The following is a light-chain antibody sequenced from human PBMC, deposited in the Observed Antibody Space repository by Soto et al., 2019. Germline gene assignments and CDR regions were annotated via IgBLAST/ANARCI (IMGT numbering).Light chain of an antibody. CDR3: QHRMNWPLT. Sequence: ESVWTQSTATLSLSRGDRATLSCRASQSIGTYVNWFQQKAGQPPRLLIYAASTRVTGIPDRISGSGSETDFTLTISSLEPEDFAVYYCQHRMNWPLTFGQGTRPEI. CDR2: AAS. V-gene: IGKV3-11*01. J-gene: IGKJ5*01. CDR1: QSIGTY.